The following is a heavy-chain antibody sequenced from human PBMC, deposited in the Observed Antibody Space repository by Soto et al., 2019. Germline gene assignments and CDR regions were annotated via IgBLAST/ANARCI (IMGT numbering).Heavy chain of an antibody. CDR3: SRHNSNFRYYYYVMDF. Sequence: PXESLKISVKGCGWTFTDYWIGRVRQLPGKGLEWVGIIYPGDSDTKYSPSFQGHVTITVDKSTSTAYLQWNTLKASDTAMYYCSRHNSNFRYYYYVMDFWGQGTTVTVSS. CDR2: IYPGDSDT. J-gene: IGHJ6*02. V-gene: IGHV5-51*01. D-gene: IGHD4-4*01. CDR1: GWTFTDYW.